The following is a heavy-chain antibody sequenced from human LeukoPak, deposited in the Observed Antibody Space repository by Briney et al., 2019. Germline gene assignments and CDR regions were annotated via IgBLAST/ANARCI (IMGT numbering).Heavy chain of an antibody. J-gene: IGHJ5*02. CDR2: MYYSGST. CDR1: GGSVSSYF. Sequence: SETLSLTCTVSGGSVSSYFWSWIRQPPGKGLEWIGYMYYSGSTNYNPSLKSRVTLSVDTSKNQFSLKLSSVTAADTAVYYCAREGTSGTHLNWFDPWGQGTLVTVSS. V-gene: IGHV4-59*02. CDR3: AREGTSGTHLNWFDP. D-gene: IGHD1-1*01.